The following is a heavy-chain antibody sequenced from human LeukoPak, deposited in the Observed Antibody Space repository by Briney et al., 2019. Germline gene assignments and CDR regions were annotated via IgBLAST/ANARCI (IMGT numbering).Heavy chain of an antibody. D-gene: IGHD6-19*01. CDR3: ARGQQWLVPPNYYYYMDA. CDR1: GGSISSYY. J-gene: IGHJ6*03. Sequence: SETLSLTCTVSGGSISSYYWSWIRQPPGKGLEWIGYIYYSGSTNYNPSLKSRVTISVDTSKNQFSLKLSSVTAADTAVYYCARGQQWLVPPNYYYYMDAWGKGTTVTISS. V-gene: IGHV4-59*01. CDR2: IYYSGST.